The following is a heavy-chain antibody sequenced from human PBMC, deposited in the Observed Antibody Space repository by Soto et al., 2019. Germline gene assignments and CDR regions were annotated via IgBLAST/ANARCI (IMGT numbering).Heavy chain of an antibody. D-gene: IGHD1-1*01. Sequence: QVHLVQSGAEVQSPGSAVKVSCQVSGAGDTFSNYGLNWVRQAPGQRLEWMGGTIPAFGTANYAEKFQGRVTITADTSTTTAYMELSSLRSDDTAVYYCWRHDKTALPPLDSWGQGTLVSVSS. CDR1: GAGDTFSNYG. J-gene: IGHJ4*02. CDR3: WRHDKTALPPLDS. CDR2: TIPAFGTA. V-gene: IGHV1-69*06.